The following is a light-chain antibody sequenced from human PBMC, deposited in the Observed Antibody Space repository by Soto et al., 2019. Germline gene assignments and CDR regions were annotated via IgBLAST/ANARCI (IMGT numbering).Light chain of an antibody. V-gene: IGLV2-14*01. CDR3: GSYTGSITYV. CDR1: SSDVGGYNY. Sequence: QSVLTQPASVSGSPGQSITISCTGTSSDVGGYNYVSWYQLHPGKAPKLMVYEVSYRPSGVSNRFSGSKSGNTASLTISGLQVEDEAEYYCGSYTGSITYVFGTGTKVTVL. J-gene: IGLJ1*01. CDR2: EVS.